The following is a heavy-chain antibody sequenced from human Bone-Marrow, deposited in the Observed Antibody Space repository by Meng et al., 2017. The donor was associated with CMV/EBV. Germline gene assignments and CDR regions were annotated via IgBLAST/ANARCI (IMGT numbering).Heavy chain of an antibody. D-gene: IGHD3-3*01. CDR1: GFTFSSYG. J-gene: IGHJ6*02. CDR3: ANALRFLEWLPDGMDV. V-gene: IGHV3-30*02. Sequence: GESLKISCAASGFTFSSYGMHWVRQAPGKGLEWVAFIRYDGSNKYYADSVKGRFTISRDNSKNTLYLQMNSLRAEDTAVYYCANALRFLEWLPDGMDVWGQGTTVTVPS. CDR2: IRYDGSNK.